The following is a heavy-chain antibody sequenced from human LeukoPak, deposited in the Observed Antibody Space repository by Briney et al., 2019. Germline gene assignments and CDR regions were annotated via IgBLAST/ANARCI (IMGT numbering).Heavy chain of an antibody. CDR1: GFTFSNYG. CDR3: AKGGEWLVSSAYYYFYMDV. CDR2: ISGSGGST. V-gene: IGHV3-23*01. J-gene: IGHJ6*03. D-gene: IGHD6-19*01. Sequence: GGSLRLSCAASGFTFSNYGMSWVRQAPGKGLEWVSAISGSGGSTDYVDSVKGRFTISRDNSKNTLYLQMNSLRAEDTAVYYCAKGGEWLVSSAYYYFYMDVWGKGTTVTISS.